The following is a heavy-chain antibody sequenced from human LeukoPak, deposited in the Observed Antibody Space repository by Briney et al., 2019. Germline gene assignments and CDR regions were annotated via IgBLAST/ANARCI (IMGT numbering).Heavy chain of an antibody. CDR2: ISGSGGST. V-gene: IGHV3-23*01. Sequence: GGSLRLSCAASGFTVSSNYMSWVRQAPGKGLEWVSAISGSGGSTYYADSVKGRFTISRDNSKNTLYLQMNSLRAEDTAVYYCAKQGCSSTSCYKGPYGMDVWGQGTTVTVSS. CDR1: GFTVSSNY. J-gene: IGHJ6*02. CDR3: AKQGCSSTSCYKGPYGMDV. D-gene: IGHD2-2*02.